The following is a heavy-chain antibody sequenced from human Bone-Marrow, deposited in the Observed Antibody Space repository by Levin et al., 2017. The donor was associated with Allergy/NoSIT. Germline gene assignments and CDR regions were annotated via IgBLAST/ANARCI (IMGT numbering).Heavy chain of an antibody. J-gene: IGHJ4*02. CDR2: IQTKPNNYAT. Sequence: PGESLKISCAASGFTFSGSPVNWVRQASGKGLEWVGRIQTKPNNYATEYAASLKGRFTISRDDSTNTAYLQMNSLKTEDTAVYYCLVRIRTTGPVDFWGQGTLVTVSS. CDR1: GFTFSGSP. D-gene: IGHD1-1*01. V-gene: IGHV3-73*01. CDR3: LVRIRTTGPVDF.